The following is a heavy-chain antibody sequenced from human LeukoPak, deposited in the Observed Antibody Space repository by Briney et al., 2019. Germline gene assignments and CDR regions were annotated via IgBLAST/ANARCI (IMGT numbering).Heavy chain of an antibody. CDR3: ARLPMVRGVTRQKEPRWLDY. V-gene: IGHV5-51*01. CDR2: IYPGDSDT. Sequence: GESLKISCKGSGYSFTSYWIGWVRQMPGKGLEWMGIIYPGDSDTRYSPSFQGQVTISADKSISTAYLQWSSLKASDTAMYYCARLPMVRGVTRQKEPRWLDYWGQGTLVTVSS. J-gene: IGHJ4*02. CDR1: GYSFTSYW. D-gene: IGHD3-10*01.